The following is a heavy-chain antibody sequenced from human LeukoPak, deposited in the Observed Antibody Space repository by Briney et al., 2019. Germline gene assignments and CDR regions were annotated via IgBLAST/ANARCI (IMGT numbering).Heavy chain of an antibody. J-gene: IGHJ4*02. Sequence: GGSLRLSCAASGFTLDDYGMSWVRQAPGKGLEWVSGINWNGGSTGYADSVKGRFTISRDNAKNSLYLQMNSLRAEDTALYYCARDRYGGNSPFVDYWGQGTLVTVSS. CDR2: INWNGGST. CDR1: GFTLDDYG. V-gene: IGHV3-20*04. D-gene: IGHD4-23*01. CDR3: ARDRYGGNSPFVDY.